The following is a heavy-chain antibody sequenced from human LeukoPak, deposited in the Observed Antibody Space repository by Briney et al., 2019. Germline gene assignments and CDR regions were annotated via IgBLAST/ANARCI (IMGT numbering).Heavy chain of an antibody. CDR2: INPDGTTT. CDR3: ARVSIGWYSFDY. Sequence: GGSLRLSCAASGFTLSTYWMHWVRQAPGKGLVWVSRINPDGTTTSYADSVKGRFTISRDNAKDTVYLQMNSLRAEDTAVYYCARVSIGWYSFDYWGQGTLVTVSS. D-gene: IGHD6-19*01. J-gene: IGHJ4*02. CDR1: GFTLSTYW. V-gene: IGHV3-74*01.